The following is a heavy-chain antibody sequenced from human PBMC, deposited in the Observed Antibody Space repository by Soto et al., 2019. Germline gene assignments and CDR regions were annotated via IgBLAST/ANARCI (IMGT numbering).Heavy chain of an antibody. CDR3: ARECFSASPIFSDY. CDR2: ISLSGATI. D-gene: IGHD3-3*02. CDR1: GFAFINYE. J-gene: IGHJ4*02. Sequence: GGALRLCCAASGFAFINYERNSVRQGPGKGLEGVSDISLSGATIYYADSVKGRFTISRDDAKNSLYLQMDSLRADDTAVYYCARECFSASPIFSDYRGQAALVNVSS. V-gene: IGHV3-48*03.